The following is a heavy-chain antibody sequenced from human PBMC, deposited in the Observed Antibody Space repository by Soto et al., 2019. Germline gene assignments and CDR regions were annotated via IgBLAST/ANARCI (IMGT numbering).Heavy chain of an antibody. D-gene: IGHD2-15*01. V-gene: IGHV4-38-2*01. J-gene: IGHJ3*01. CDR3: ARARWYDAFDV. CDR2: IFHGGNT. CDR1: GFFISSGNY. Sequence: SETLSLTCAVSGFFISSGNYWGWIRKPPGKGLEWIGSIFHGGNTYYNPSLKSRVTISVDMSKNQFSLKLNSVTAADTAVYYCARARWYDAFDVWGQGTVVTVS.